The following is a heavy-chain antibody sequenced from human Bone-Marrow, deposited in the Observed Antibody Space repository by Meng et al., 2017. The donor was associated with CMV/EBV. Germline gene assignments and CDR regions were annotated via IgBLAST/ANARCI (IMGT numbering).Heavy chain of an antibody. CDR3: GRLRGGVVPAANRGRGGMYV. CDR2: INHSGST. CDR1: GGSFSGYY. D-gene: IGHD2-2*01. J-gene: IGHJ6*02. V-gene: IGHV4-34*01. Sequence: SETLSLTCAVYGGSFSGYYWSWIRQPPGKGLEWIGEINHSGSTNYNPSLKSRVTISVDTSKNQFSLKLSSVTAADAAVYYCGRLRGGVVPAANRGRGGMYVWGQGTTVTVSS.